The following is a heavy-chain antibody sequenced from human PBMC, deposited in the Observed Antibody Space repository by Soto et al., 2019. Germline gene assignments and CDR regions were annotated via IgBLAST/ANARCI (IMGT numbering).Heavy chain of an antibody. D-gene: IGHD5-18*01. CDR2: IIPIFGTA. J-gene: IGHJ6*02. V-gene: IGHV1-69*13. CDR1: GGTFSSYA. CDR3: ARWAYTAMVNYYYYGMDV. Sequence: SVKVSCKASGGTFSSYAISWVRQAPGQGLEWMGGIIPIFGTANYAQKFQGRVTITADESTGTAYMELSSLRSEDTAVYYCARWAYTAMVNYYYYGMDVWGQGTTVTVSS.